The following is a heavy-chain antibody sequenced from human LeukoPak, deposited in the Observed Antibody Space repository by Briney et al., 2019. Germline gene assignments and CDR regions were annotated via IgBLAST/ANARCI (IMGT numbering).Heavy chain of an antibody. V-gene: IGHV3-30*02. CDR1: GFTFSSYS. Sequence: GGSLRLSCVASGFTFSSYSMNWVRRAPGKGLEWVSFIGYEGVIKYYIDSVKGRFTISKDNSKATLYLQMDSLRPEDTAVYYCAKDLHNHYSSDYWGQGTLVTVSS. D-gene: IGHD5-24*01. CDR3: AKDLHNHYSSDY. J-gene: IGHJ4*02. CDR2: IGYEGVIK.